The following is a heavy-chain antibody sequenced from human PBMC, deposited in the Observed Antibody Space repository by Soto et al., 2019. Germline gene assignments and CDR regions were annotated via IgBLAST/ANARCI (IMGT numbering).Heavy chain of an antibody. J-gene: IGHJ6*02. Sequence: GGSLRLSCAASGFTFSSYAMSWVRQAPGKGLECVSAISGSGGSTYYADSVKGRFTISRDNSKNTLYLQMNSLRAEDTAVYYCAKETVAGFGGYYYYGMDVWGQGTTVTVSS. D-gene: IGHD6-19*01. CDR3: AKETVAGFGGYYYYGMDV. CDR1: GFTFSSYA. V-gene: IGHV3-23*01. CDR2: ISGSGGST.